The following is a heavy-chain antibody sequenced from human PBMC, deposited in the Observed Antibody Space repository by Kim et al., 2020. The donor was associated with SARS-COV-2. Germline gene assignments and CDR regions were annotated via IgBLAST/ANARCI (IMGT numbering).Heavy chain of an antibody. J-gene: IGHJ4*02. Sequence: GGSLRLSCAASGFTFSSYAMHWVRQAPGKGLEWVAVISYDGSNKYYADSVKGRFTISRDNSKNTLYLQMNSLRAEDTAVYYCARDPRQLGALDYWGQGTLVTVSS. V-gene: IGHV3-30*04. CDR2: ISYDGSNK. CDR3: ARDPRQLGALDY. CDR1: GFTFSSYA. D-gene: IGHD6-6*01.